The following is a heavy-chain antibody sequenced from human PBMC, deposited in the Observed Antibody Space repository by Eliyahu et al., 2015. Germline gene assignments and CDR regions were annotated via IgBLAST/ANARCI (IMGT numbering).Heavy chain of an antibody. D-gene: IGHD3-3*01. Sequence: EMQLVESGGGLVXPGGSLRLXCSAARRRCFNNYEVNWXRQAPGKRLEWVAYTSSSGGLIYYADAVKGRFTISRDSAKNSVFLQMNNLRAEDTAVYYCATALGFLEYFDFWGQGSLVTVSS. CDR2: TSSSGGLI. J-gene: IGHJ4*02. CDR3: ATALGFLEYFDF. CDR1: RRCFNNYE. V-gene: IGHV3-48*03.